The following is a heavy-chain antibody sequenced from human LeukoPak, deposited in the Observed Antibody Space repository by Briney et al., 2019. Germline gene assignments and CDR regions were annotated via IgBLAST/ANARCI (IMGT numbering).Heavy chain of an antibody. Sequence: SETLSLTCTVSGGSISSSSYYWGWIRQPPGKGLEWIGSIYYSGSTYYNPSLKSRVTISVDTSKNQFSLKLSSVTAADTAVYYCARRGYCISTNCYTPHFDYWGQGTLVTVSS. D-gene: IGHD2-2*01. CDR2: IYYSGST. CDR3: ARRGYCISTNCYTPHFDY. J-gene: IGHJ4*02. CDR1: GGSISSSSYY. V-gene: IGHV4-39*01.